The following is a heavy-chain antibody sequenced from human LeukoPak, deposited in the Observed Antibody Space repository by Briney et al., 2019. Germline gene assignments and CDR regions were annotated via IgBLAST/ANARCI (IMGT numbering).Heavy chain of an antibody. V-gene: IGHV5-51*01. D-gene: IGHD4-23*01. Sequence: ESLKISCKGSGYNFNTYWVAWVRQLPGKGLEWMGIIRPMNSDVRYSPSFQGQVTISADRSIDTAYLQWSSLTASDTAMYYCASRPFETTVVPWDFYWGQGTQDTVSS. CDR2: IRPMNSDV. CDR1: GYNFNTYW. J-gene: IGHJ4*02. CDR3: ASRPFETTVVPWDFY.